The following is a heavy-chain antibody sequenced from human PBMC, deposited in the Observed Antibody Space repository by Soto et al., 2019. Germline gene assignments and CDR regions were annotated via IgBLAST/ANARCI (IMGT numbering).Heavy chain of an antibody. CDR3: AKDIRAGMPTITGDY. CDR1: GFTFDDYD. Sequence: EVPLVESGGGLVQPGRSLRLSCAASGFTFDDYDMHWVRQAPGKGLEWVSGISWNSGRIGYADCVKGRFTISRDHAKNSQYLQMNRLRAEDTALYYCAKDIRAGMPTITGDYWGQGTLVTVSS. V-gene: IGHV3-9*01. CDR2: ISWNSGRI. J-gene: IGHJ4*02. D-gene: IGHD5-12*01.